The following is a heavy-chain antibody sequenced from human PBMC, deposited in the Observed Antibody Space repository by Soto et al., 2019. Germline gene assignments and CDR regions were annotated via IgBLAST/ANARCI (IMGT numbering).Heavy chain of an antibody. Sequence: PGESLKISCRASGYRFTSYWIAWVRQMPGKGLEWMGIIFPSDSDTRYSPSFQGQVTISADRSTSTVFLQWASLKASDTAVYFCARKDKSGYFNWFDPWGQGTLVTVSS. CDR2: IFPSDSDT. CDR3: ARKDKSGYFNWFDP. J-gene: IGHJ5*02. V-gene: IGHV5-51*01. D-gene: IGHD3-22*01. CDR1: GYRFTSYW.